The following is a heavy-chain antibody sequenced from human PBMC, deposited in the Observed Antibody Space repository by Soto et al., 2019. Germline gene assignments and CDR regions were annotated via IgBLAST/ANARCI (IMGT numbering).Heavy chain of an antibody. Sequence: EVQLVESGGGLVEPGGSLRLSCTASGFTFSTYSMNWVRQAPGKGLEWVSSITGSSSYIFYADSVQGRFIISRDNARNSLYLQMNSLKAEDTAVYYCAKLDAPVDAPYIPGAWGQGTLVTVSS. CDR1: GFTFSTYS. D-gene: IGHD1-1*01. CDR3: AKLDAPVDAPYIPGA. J-gene: IGHJ5*02. V-gene: IGHV3-21*01. CDR2: ITGSSSYI.